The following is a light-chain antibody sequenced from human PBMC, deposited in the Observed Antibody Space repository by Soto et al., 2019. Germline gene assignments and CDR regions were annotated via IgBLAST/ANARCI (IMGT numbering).Light chain of an antibody. J-gene: IGKJ1*01. V-gene: IGKV3-20*01. CDR1: QSVSSNN. CDR3: QQYGSLVWT. Sequence: EIVLTQSPGTLSLSPGERATLSCRVSQSVSSNNLAWYQHKPGQAPRLLISGASNRATGIPDRFSGSRSGTDFTLTISRLAPEDFAVYYCQQYGSLVWTFGQGTKVDIK. CDR2: GAS.